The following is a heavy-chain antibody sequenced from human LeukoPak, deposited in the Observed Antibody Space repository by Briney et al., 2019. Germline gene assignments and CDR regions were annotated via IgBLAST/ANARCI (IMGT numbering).Heavy chain of an antibody. V-gene: IGHV4-59*12. Sequence: SETLSLTCTVSGGSISSYYWSWIRQPPGKGLEWIGSIYYSGSTYYNPSLKSRVTISVDRSKNQFSLKLSSVTAADTAVYYCARDSSGWSGVGFDPWGQGTLVTVSS. CDR2: IYYSGST. CDR1: GGSISSYY. D-gene: IGHD6-19*01. CDR3: ARDSSGWSGVGFDP. J-gene: IGHJ5*02.